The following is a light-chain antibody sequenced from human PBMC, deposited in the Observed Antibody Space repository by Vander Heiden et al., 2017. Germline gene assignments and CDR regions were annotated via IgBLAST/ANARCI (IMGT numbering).Light chain of an antibody. Sequence: IQMTHSPSSLSASVGDRVTITCRASQSISSYLDWYQQKPGKAPKLLIYDASSLQSGVPSRFSGSGSGTDFTLTISSLQPEDFATYYCQQSYSNPITFGQGTRLEIK. CDR1: QSISSY. CDR3: QQSYSNPIT. V-gene: IGKV1-39*01. J-gene: IGKJ5*01. CDR2: DAS.